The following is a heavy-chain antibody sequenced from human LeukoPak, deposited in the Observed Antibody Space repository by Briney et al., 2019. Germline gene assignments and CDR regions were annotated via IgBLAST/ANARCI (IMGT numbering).Heavy chain of an antibody. D-gene: IGHD6-13*01. V-gene: IGHV4-31*03. CDR2: IYYSGST. CDR1: GGSISSGGYY. Sequence: SSETLSLTCTVSGGSISSGGYYWSWIRQHPGKGLEWIGYIYYSGSTYYNPSLKSRVTISVDTSKNQFSLKLSSVTAADTAVYYCARGDSMQQLALDYWGQGTLVTVSS. CDR3: ARGDSMQQLALDY. J-gene: IGHJ4*02.